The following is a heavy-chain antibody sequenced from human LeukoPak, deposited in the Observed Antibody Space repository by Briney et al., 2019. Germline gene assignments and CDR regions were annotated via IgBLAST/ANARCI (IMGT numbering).Heavy chain of an antibody. D-gene: IGHD6-19*01. J-gene: IGHJ2*01. CDR1: GFTFSSYW. CDR2: IKQDGSEK. Sequence: GGSLRLSCAASGFTFSSYWMSWVRQAPGKGLEWVANIKQDGSEKYYVDSVKGRFTISRDNAKNSLYLQMNSLRAEDTAVYYCAREQDPNGSGWLVGVPAGVKSTEENWYFDLWGRGTLVTVSS. CDR3: AREQDPNGSGWLVGVPAGVKSTEENWYFDL. V-gene: IGHV3-7*01.